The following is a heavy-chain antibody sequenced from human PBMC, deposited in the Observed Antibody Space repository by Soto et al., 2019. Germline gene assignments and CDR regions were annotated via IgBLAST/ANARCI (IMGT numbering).Heavy chain of an antibody. CDR3: ARVTLIYDFWSGYYRTAEYFQH. V-gene: IGHV4-59*01. J-gene: IGHJ1*01. Sequence: SETLSLTCTVSGGSISSYHWSWIRQPPGKGLEWIGYIYYSGSTNYNPSLKSRVTISVDTSKNQFSLKLSSVTAADTAVYYCARVTLIYDFWSGYYRTAEYFQHWGQGTLVTVSS. D-gene: IGHD3-3*01. CDR1: GGSISSYH. CDR2: IYYSGST.